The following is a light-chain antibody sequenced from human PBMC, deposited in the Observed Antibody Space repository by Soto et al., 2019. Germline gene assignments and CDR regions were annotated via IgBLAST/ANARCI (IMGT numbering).Light chain of an antibody. CDR3: QQYGSSPYT. J-gene: IGKJ2*01. CDR2: GAS. CDR1: QSVSSSY. V-gene: IGKV3-20*01. Sequence: EIVLTQSPGTLSLSPGERATLSCRASQSVSSSYLAWYQQKPGQAPRLLIYGASSTATGIPDRFSGSGSGTDFTLTISRPEPEDLAVYYCQQYGSSPYTFGQGTKLEIK.